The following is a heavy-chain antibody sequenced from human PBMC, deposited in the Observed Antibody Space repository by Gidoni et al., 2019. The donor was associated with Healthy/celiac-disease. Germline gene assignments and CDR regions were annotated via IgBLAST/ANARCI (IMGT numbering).Heavy chain of an antibody. CDR1: GLTFSSYS. Sequence: EVQLVESGGGLVKPGGSLRLSCAAYGLTFSSYSMNWVRQAPGKGLEWVSSISSSSSYIYYADSVKGRFTISRDNAKNSLYLQMNSLRAEDTAVYYCARGPSETYYYYYMDVWGKGTTVTVSS. CDR3: ARGPSETYYYYYMDV. CDR2: ISSSSSYI. J-gene: IGHJ6*03. V-gene: IGHV3-21*01.